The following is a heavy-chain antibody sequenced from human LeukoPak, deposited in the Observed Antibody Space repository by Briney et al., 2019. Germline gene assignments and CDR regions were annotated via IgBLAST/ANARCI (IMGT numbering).Heavy chain of an antibody. D-gene: IGHD3-9*01. CDR3: AKGGGPLRYFDWLYPFDY. CDR1: GFTFGDFA. J-gene: IGHJ4*02. Sequence: PGGSLRLSCTASGFTFGDFAMSWFRQAPGKGLEWVSAISGSGGSTYYADSVKGRFTISRDNSKNTLYLQMNSLRAEDTAVYYCAKGGGPLRYFDWLYPFDYWGQGTLVTVSS. CDR2: ISGSGGST. V-gene: IGHV3-23*01.